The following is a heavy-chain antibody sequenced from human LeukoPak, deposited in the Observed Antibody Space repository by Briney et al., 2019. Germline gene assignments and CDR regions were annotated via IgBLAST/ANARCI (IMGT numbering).Heavy chain of an antibody. CDR3: ARGPRYSSSWYPGQLDY. D-gene: IGHD6-13*01. CDR1: GFTVSSNY. V-gene: IGHV3-53*01. Sequence: GGSLRLSCAASGFTVSSNYMSWVRQAPGKGLEWVSVIYSGGSTYYADSVKGRFTISRDNSKNTLYLQMNSLTAEDTAVYYCARGPRYSSSWYPGQLDYWGQGTLVTVSS. CDR2: IYSGGST. J-gene: IGHJ4*02.